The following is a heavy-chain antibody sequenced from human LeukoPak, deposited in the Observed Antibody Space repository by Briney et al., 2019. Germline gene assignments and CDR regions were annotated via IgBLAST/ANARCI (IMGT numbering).Heavy chain of an antibody. D-gene: IGHD3-22*01. V-gene: IGHV3-30-3*01. Sequence: GGSLRLSCAASGFTFSSYPMHWVRQAPGKGLEWVVVISYDGSEKHYADPVKGRFTISRDNSKNTLYLQMNSLRAEDTAVYYCAREGSSGYYPYWGQGIPVTVSS. CDR1: GFTFSSYP. J-gene: IGHJ4*02. CDR3: AREGSSGYYPY. CDR2: ISYDGSEK.